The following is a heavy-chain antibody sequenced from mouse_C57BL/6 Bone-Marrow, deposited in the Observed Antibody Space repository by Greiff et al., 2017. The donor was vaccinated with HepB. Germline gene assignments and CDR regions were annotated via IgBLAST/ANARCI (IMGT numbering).Heavy chain of an antibody. CDR3: ARHAHYYGSSPDAMDY. D-gene: IGHD1-1*01. CDR2: ISNGGGST. J-gene: IGHJ4*01. CDR1: GFTFSDYY. V-gene: IGHV5-12*01. Sequence: VQLKESGGGLVQPGGSLKLSCAASGFTFSDYYMYWVRQTPEKRLEWVAYISNGGGSTYYPDTVKGRFTISRDNAKNTLYLQMSRLKSEDTAMYYCARHAHYYGSSPDAMDYWGQGTSVTVSS.